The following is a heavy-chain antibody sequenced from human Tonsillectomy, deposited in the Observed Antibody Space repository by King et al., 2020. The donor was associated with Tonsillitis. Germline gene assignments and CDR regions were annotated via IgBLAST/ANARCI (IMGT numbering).Heavy chain of an antibody. V-gene: IGHV3-21*01. J-gene: IGHJ4*02. CDR3: ARVTYDILTGYYIDYFDY. CDR2: ISSGSGYI. CDR1: GFTFSKYT. D-gene: IGHD3-9*01. Sequence: VQLVESGGGLVKPGGSLRLSCAASGFTFSKYTMHWVRQAPGKGLEWVSSISSGSGYIHYADSVRGRFTISRDNAKNSLFLQMNSLRAEDTALYYCARVTYDILTGYYIDYFDYWGQETLVTVSS.